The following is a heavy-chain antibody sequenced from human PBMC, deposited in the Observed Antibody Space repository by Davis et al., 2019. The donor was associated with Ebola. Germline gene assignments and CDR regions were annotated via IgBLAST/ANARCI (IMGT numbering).Heavy chain of an antibody. V-gene: IGHV3-23*01. Sequence: GGSLRPSVTDPVITFSSYAMTWVRQAPGKGLEWVPAIIGSGGSTYYADSVKGRFTISRDNSKKTLYLQMNSLRAEDTAVYYCARAVAGTIYYYYGMDVWGQGTTVTVSS. CDR1: VITFSSYA. D-gene: IGHD6-19*01. J-gene: IGHJ6*02. CDR2: IIGSGGST. CDR3: ARAVAGTIYYYYGMDV.